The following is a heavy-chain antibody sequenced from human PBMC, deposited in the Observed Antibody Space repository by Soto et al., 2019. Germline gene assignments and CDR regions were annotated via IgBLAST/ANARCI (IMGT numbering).Heavy chain of an antibody. CDR1: GFSLSTSGVG. V-gene: IGHV2-5*02. CDR3: ALGTSGGYGSGRSLWFDP. J-gene: IGHJ5*02. CDR2: IYWDDDK. D-gene: IGHD3-10*01. Sequence: SGPTLVKPTQTLTLTCTFSGFSLSTSGVGVGWIRQPPGKALEWLALIYWDDDKRYSPSMKSRLTITKDTSKNQVVLTKTNMDHVDTATYYCALGTSGGYGSGRSLWFDPWGQGTLVTVSS.